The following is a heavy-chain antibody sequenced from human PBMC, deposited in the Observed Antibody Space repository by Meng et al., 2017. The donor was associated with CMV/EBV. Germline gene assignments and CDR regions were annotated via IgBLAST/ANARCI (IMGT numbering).Heavy chain of an antibody. Sequence: LSLTCAASGFTFSSYAMHWVRQAPGKGLEWVAVISYDGSNKYYADSVKGRFTISRDNSKNTLYLQMNSLRAEDTAVYYCARDYPPFTMVRGVTLSDGMDVWGQGTTVTVSS. CDR3: ARDYPPFTMVRGVTLSDGMDV. CDR1: GFTFSSYA. D-gene: IGHD3-10*01. J-gene: IGHJ6*02. V-gene: IGHV3-30*04. CDR2: ISYDGSNK.